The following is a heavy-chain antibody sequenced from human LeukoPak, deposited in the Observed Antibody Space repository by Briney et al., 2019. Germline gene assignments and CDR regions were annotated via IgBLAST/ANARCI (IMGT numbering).Heavy chain of an antibody. D-gene: IGHD1-26*01. Sequence: ASVKVSCKASGYTFTSYDINWVRQATGQGLEWMGWMNPNSGNTGYAQKFQGRVAMTRYTSISTAYMELSSLRSEDTAVYYCARGSKRHSGSFDWGQGTLVTVSS. CDR1: GYTFTSYD. CDR2: MNPNSGNT. CDR3: ARGSKRHSGSFD. V-gene: IGHV1-8*01. J-gene: IGHJ4*02.